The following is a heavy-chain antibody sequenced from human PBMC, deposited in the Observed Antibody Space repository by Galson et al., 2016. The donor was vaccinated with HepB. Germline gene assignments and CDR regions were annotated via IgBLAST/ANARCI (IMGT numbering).Heavy chain of an antibody. V-gene: IGHV3-7*01. Sequence: SLRLSCAASGFTLSDYWMTWVRQAPGKGLEWVANINEDGNIKLYVNSVEGRFTISRDNTRNSVYLEMNSLSGDDTAVYHCARLSRPYGLDVWGHGTTVTVSS. CDR3: ARLSRPYGLDV. J-gene: IGHJ6*02. D-gene: IGHD6-13*01. CDR2: INEDGNIK. CDR1: GFTLSDYW.